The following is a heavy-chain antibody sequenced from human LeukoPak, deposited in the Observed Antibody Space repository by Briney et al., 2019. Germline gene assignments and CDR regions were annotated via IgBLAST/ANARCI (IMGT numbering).Heavy chain of an antibody. D-gene: IGHD4-11*01. CDR2: ISSTNRVI. CDR3: VRDLFTD. CDR1: GFIFNGDA. V-gene: IGHV3-48*01. Sequence: TGGSLRLSCAASGFIFNGDAMKWVRQAPGKGLQWVSYISSTNRVIFYADSVKGRFTVSRDNAQNSLFLQMNSLRAEDTAVYYCVRDLFTDWGQGTLVTVSS. J-gene: IGHJ4*02.